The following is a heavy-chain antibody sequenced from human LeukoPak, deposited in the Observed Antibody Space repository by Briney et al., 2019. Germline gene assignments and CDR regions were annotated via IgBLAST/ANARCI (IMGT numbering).Heavy chain of an antibody. CDR3: ARGSIQLWPEVDY. CDR1: GGTFSSYA. D-gene: IGHD5-18*01. V-gene: IGHV1-69*13. Sequence: SVKVSCKASGGTFSSYAISWVRQAPGQGLEWMGGIIPIFGTANYAQKFQGRVTITADESTSTAYMELSNLRSEDTAVYYCARGSIQLWPEVDYWGQGTLVTVSS. J-gene: IGHJ4*02. CDR2: IIPIFGTA.